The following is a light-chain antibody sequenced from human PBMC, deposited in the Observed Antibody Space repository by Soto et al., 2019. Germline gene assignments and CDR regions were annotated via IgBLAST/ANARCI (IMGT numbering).Light chain of an antibody. V-gene: IGKV3-20*01. CDR3: QQYGTSRA. CDR1: QSVSSSY. CDR2: RAS. J-gene: IGKJ1*01. Sequence: EIVLTQSPGTLSLSPGERATLSCRASQSVSSSYLAWYQQKPGQAPRLLIYRASSRATVIPDRFSGSGSGTDFTLTISRLEPEDFALYYCQQYGTSRAFGQGTKVEIK.